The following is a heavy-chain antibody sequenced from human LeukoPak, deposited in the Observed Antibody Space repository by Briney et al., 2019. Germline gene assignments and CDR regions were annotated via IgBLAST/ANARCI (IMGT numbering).Heavy chain of an antibody. J-gene: IGHJ5*02. CDR1: GGTFSSYA. V-gene: IGHV1-69*05. CDR3: ARRGGFVDWFDP. Sequence: SVKVSCKASGGTFSSYAISWVRQAPGQGLEWMGGIIPIFGTANYAQKFQGRVTITTDESTSTAYMELSSLRSEDTAVYYCARRGGFVDWFDPWGQGTLVTVSS. D-gene: IGHD3-10*01. CDR2: IIPIFGTA.